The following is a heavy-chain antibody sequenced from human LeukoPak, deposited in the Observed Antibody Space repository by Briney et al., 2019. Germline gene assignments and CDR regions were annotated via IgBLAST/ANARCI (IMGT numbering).Heavy chain of an antibody. CDR1: GFTFSSYA. CDR3: ARVRGSGSYTDWYFGL. Sequence: GGSLRLSCAASGFTFSSYAMHWVRQAPGKGLEYVSAISSNGGSTYYADSVKGRFTISRDNSKNTLYLQMGSLRAEDMAVYYCARVRGSGSYTDWYFGLWGRGTLVTVSS. D-gene: IGHD3-10*01. CDR2: ISSNGGST. V-gene: IGHV3-64*02. J-gene: IGHJ2*01.